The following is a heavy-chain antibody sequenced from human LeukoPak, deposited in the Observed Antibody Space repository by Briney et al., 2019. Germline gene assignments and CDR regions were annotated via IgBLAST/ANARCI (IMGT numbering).Heavy chain of an antibody. D-gene: IGHD5-12*01. CDR1: GFTFSDYY. V-gene: IGHV3-11*04. CDR3: ARESYDDSGYDYTAHFDY. CDR2: ISSSGSSI. J-gene: IGHJ4*02. Sequence: PGGSLRLSCAASGFTFSDYYMSWIRQAPGKGLEWVSYISSSGSSIYYADSVKGRFTISRDNAKNSLYLQMNSLRAEDTAVYYCARESYDDSGYDYTAHFDYWGQGTLVTVSS.